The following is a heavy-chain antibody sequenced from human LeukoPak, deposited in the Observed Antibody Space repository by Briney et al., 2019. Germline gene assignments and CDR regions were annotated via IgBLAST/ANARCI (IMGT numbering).Heavy chain of an antibody. V-gene: IGHV3-66*01. Sequence: GGSLRLSCAASGFTVSSNYMSWVRQAPGKGLEWVSVIYSGGSTYYADSVKGRFTISRDNSKNTLYLQMNSLRAEDTAVYYCARGSRAVYYDSSGLDYWGQGTLVTVSS. CDR1: GFTVSSNY. CDR3: ARGSRAVYYDSSGLDY. J-gene: IGHJ4*02. CDR2: IYSGGST. D-gene: IGHD3-22*01.